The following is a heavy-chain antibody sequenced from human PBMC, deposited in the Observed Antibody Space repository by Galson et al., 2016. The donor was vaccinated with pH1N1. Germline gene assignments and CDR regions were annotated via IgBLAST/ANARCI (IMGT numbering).Heavy chain of an antibody. Sequence: SVKVSCKASGGAFNSNGISWLRQAPGQGLEWMGRIIPILGSTNYAQKFQSKITITADESTSTAYMELNSLRSEDTALYYCAREDYYDVDLSDWYFDLWGRGTLVTVSS. D-gene: IGHD3-22*01. V-gene: IGHV1-69*13. CDR3: AREDYYDVDLSDWYFDL. J-gene: IGHJ2*01. CDR2: IIPILGST. CDR1: GGAFNSNG.